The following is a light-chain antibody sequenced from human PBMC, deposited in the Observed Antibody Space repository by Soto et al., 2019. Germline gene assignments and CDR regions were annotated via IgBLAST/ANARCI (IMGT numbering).Light chain of an antibody. J-gene: IGLJ2*01. CDR3: SSYGGSNNLL. CDR2: DVI. CDR1: SRDIGGYDF. V-gene: IGLV2-8*01. Sequence: QSALTQPPSASGSPGQSVTISCTGTSRDIGGYDFVSWYQQHPGKAPKLLIYDVIKRPSGVPDRFSGSKSGNTASLTVSGLQTDDVADYYCSSYGGSNNLLFGGGTKLTVL.